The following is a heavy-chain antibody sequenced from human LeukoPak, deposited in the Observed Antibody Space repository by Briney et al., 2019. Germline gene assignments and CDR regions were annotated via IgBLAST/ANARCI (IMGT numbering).Heavy chain of an antibody. V-gene: IGHV3-74*01. CDR1: GFTFSNYW. CDR3: ASSMAYNCLDY. CDR2: INSDGRST. J-gene: IGHJ4*02. Sequence: PGGSLRLSCAASGFTFSNYWMHWVRQAPGEGLVWVAHINSDGRSTSYADSVKGRFTISRDNAKNTLYVQMNRLRSEDTAVYYCASSMAYNCLDYWGQGTLVTVSS. D-gene: IGHD5-24*01.